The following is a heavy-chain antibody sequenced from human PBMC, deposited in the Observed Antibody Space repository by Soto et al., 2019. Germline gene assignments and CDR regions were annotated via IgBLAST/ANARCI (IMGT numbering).Heavy chain of an antibody. CDR3: AREQGYISGPKNFDS. CDR1: GGSVSSGDYF. V-gene: IGHV4-30-4*01. CDR2: IYDSGSS. J-gene: IGHJ4*02. Sequence: PSETLSLTCTVSGGSVSSGDYFWSWIRQPPGKGLEWIGYIYDSGSSYYNPSLKSRVTMSVDTSKNQFSLKLRSVTAADTAMYYCAREQGYISGPKNFDSWGQGTLVTVSS. D-gene: IGHD5-12*01.